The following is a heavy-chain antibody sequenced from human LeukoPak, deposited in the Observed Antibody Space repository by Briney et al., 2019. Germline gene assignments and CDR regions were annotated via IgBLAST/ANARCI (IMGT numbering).Heavy chain of an antibody. CDR1: GGSISSGGYY. CDR3: ARALYYATSGYPRWFDP. Sequence: SETLSLTCTVSGGSISSGGYYWSWIRQPPGKGLEWIGNIYDSESIYYNPSLKSRVTISVDTSKNQFSPNLNSLTAADTAVYYCARALYYATSGYPRWFDPWGQGTLVTVSS. D-gene: IGHD3-22*01. V-gene: IGHV4-31*03. J-gene: IGHJ5*02. CDR2: IYDSESI.